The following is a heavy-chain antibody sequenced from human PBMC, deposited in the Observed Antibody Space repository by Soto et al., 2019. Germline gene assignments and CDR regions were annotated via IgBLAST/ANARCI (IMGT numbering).Heavy chain of an antibody. V-gene: IGHV4-59*08. CDR1: GGSISSYY. J-gene: IGHJ4*02. Sequence: PSETLSLTCTVSGGSISSYYWSWIRQPPGKGLEWIGYIYYSGSTNYNPSLKSRVTISVDTSKNQFSLKLSSVTAADTAVYFCARVQILQLENIFDYWGQGALVTVSS. CDR2: IYYSGST. D-gene: IGHD1-1*01. CDR3: ARVQILQLENIFDY.